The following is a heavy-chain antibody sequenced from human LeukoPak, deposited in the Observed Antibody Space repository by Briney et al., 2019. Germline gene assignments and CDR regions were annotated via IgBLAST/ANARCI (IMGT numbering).Heavy chain of an antibody. Sequence: SQTLSLTCTVSGGSISSGGYYWSWIRQPPGKGLEWIGEINHSGSTNYNPSLKSRVTISVDTSKNQFSLKLSSVTAADTAVYYCARGGGIQLWLRYWGQGTLVTVSS. V-gene: IGHV4-30-2*01. J-gene: IGHJ4*02. CDR2: INHSGST. D-gene: IGHD5-18*01. CDR3: ARGGGIQLWLRY. CDR1: GGSISSGGYY.